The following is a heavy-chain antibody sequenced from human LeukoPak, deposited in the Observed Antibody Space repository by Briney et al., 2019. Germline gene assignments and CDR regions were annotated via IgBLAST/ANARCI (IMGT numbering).Heavy chain of an antibody. Sequence: PSQTLSLTFAVDGGSFRGYFCSSIRQPPGKGLEWIGELNPSGGTNYNASLKSRITISVDTSKNQFSLNLASVTAADTAVYYCARTAFGGYIVAQDYWGQGTLVIVSS. J-gene: IGHJ4*02. D-gene: IGHD3-16*01. V-gene: IGHV4-34*01. CDR3: ARTAFGGYIVAQDY. CDR1: GGSFRGYF. CDR2: LNPSGGT.